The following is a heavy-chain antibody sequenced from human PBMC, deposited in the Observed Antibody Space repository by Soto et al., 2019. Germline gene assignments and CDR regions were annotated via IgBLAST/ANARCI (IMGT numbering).Heavy chain of an antibody. CDR2: IKHDGSEK. V-gene: IGHV3-7*01. CDR1: GFTFSAYW. Sequence: GGSLRLSCAASGFTFSAYWMSWFRQTPGKGLEWVANIKHDGSEKYYVDSVKGRFTISRDNAKNSLFLEMNSLRAEDTAVFYCAIITRGFSMAVWGQGTTVIVSS. CDR3: AIITRGFSMAV. J-gene: IGHJ6*02. D-gene: IGHD1-20*01.